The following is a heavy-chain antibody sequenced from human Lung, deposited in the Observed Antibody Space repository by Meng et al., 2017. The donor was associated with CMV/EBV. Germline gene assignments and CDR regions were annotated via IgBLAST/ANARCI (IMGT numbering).Heavy chain of an antibody. CDR2: ISGSGGST. J-gene: IGHJ3*02. Sequence: GESLKISCAASGFTFSSYAMSWVRQAPGKGLEWVSAISGSGGSTYYADSVKGRFTISRDNSKNTLYLQMNSLRAEDTAVYYCAKGHWGCSSTSCYLDAFDIWXQGTXVTVSS. D-gene: IGHD2-2*01. CDR3: AKGHWGCSSTSCYLDAFDI. CDR1: GFTFSSYA. V-gene: IGHV3-23*01.